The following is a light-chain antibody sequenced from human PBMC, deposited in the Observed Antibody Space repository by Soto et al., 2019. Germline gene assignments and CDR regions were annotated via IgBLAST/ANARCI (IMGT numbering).Light chain of an antibody. CDR2: DAS. CDR1: QSVNNY. CDR3: LQCGASWT. V-gene: IGKV3-11*01. J-gene: IGKJ1*01. Sequence: EIVLTQSPATLSLSPGERATLSCRASQSVNNYLAWYQQRPGQAPRLLIYDASNRATGIPDRFSGSGSGTDFTLTVSRLEPEDFAVYYCLQCGASWTFGQGTKVDIK.